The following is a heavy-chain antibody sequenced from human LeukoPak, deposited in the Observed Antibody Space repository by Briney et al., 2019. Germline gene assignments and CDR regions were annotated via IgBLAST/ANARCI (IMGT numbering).Heavy chain of an antibody. J-gene: IGHJ4*02. CDR1: GFTFSNYW. D-gene: IGHD4-17*01. V-gene: IGHV3-7*01. CDR3: ARDYTTVTL. Sequence: PGGSLRLSCVASGFTFSNYWMSWVRQAPGKGLEWVANIQQDGSEKYYVDSVKGRFTISRDNAKNSLYLQMNSLRAEDTAVYYCARDYTTVTLWGQGTLVTVSS. CDR2: IQQDGSEK.